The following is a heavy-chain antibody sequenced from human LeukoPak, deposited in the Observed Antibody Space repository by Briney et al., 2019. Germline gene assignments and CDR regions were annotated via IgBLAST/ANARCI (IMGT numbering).Heavy chain of an antibody. D-gene: IGHD1-1*01. Sequence: GGSLRLSCAASGFTFSSYSMNWVRQAPGKGLEWVSAISGSGGSTYYADSVKGRFTISRDNSKNTLYLQMNSLRAEDTAVYYCAKDLIRRDGVADWNDYWGQGTLVTVSS. J-gene: IGHJ4*02. CDR1: GFTFSSYS. CDR3: AKDLIRRDGVADWNDY. V-gene: IGHV3-23*01. CDR2: ISGSGGST.